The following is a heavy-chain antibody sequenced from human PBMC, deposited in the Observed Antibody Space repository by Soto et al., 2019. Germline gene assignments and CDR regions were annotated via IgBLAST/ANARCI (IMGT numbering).Heavy chain of an antibody. CDR3: AKESSRNSSPY. CDR2: ITSNGDNR. D-gene: IGHD1-1*01. J-gene: IGHJ4*02. Sequence: PGGSLRLSCAASGFTFSTYAMNWVRQAPGKGLEWVSGITSNGDNRYYVESVKGRFTISRDNSKNTLYLQMNSLRADDTPVYYCAKESSRNSSPYWGQGTLVTVSS. V-gene: IGHV3-23*01. CDR1: GFTFSTYA.